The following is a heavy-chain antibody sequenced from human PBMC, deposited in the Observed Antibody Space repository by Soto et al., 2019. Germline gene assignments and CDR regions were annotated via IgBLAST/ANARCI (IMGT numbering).Heavy chain of an antibody. V-gene: IGHV4-34*01. CDR1: GGSFSGYC. CDR3: ARDSMGIAVLGTGRSKNNWFDP. J-gene: IGHJ5*02. Sequence: QVQLQQWGAGLLKPSETLSLTCAVYGGSFSGYCWSWIRQRPGQGLGWIGEMNHNGSTNYNPSLKSRVTISIDTSKNHSTLKLSSVTAAATAIYYCARDSMGIAVLGTGRSKNNWFDPWGQGTLVTVSS. D-gene: IGHD6-19*01. CDR2: MNHNGST.